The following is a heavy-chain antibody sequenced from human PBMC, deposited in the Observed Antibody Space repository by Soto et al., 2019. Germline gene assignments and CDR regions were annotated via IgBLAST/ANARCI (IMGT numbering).Heavy chain of an antibody. CDR1: GGTFSSYA. Sequence: QVQLVQSGAEVKKPGSSVKVSCKASGGTFSSYAISWVRQAPGQGLEWMGGIIPIFGTANYAQKFQGRVTITADESTSTAYIELSSLRSGDTAVYYCASRVLSVGATGPPYYWGQGTLVTVSS. J-gene: IGHJ4*02. D-gene: IGHD1-26*01. CDR2: IIPIFGTA. V-gene: IGHV1-69*01. CDR3: ASRVLSVGATGPPYY.